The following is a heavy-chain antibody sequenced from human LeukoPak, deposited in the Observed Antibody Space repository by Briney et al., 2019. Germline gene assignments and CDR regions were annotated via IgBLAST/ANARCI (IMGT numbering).Heavy chain of an antibody. Sequence: PSETLSLTCTVSGGSISSYYWSWIRQPAGKGLDWIGRIYTSGSTNYNPSLKSRVTMSVDTSKNQFSLKLSSVTAADTAVYYCAIQYYYDSSGYFHDYWGQGTLVTVSS. CDR1: GGSISSYY. V-gene: IGHV4-4*07. D-gene: IGHD3-22*01. J-gene: IGHJ4*02. CDR3: AIQYYYDSSGYFHDY. CDR2: IYTSGST.